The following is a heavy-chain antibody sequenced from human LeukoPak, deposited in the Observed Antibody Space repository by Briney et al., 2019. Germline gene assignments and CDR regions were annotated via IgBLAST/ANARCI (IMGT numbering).Heavy chain of an antibody. D-gene: IGHD2-21*01. J-gene: IGHJ4*02. Sequence: SETLSLTCAVSGYSLSSGYYWGWIRQPPGKGLEWIGSIYHSGSTYYNPSLKSRVTISVDTSKNQFSLKLSSVTAADTAVYYYARTYCCGDCYSYWGQGTLVTVSS. CDR2: IYHSGST. CDR3: ARTYCCGDCYSY. V-gene: IGHV4-38-2*01. CDR1: GYSLSSGYY.